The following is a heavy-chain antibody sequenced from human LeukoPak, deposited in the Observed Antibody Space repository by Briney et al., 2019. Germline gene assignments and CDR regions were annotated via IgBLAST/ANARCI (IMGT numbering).Heavy chain of an antibody. J-gene: IGHJ4*02. V-gene: IGHV4-39*02. CDR1: GGSISSSSYH. CDR3: AREYSRSVVAGSRPDL. CDR2: MYYRGTT. Sequence: NPSETLALTCSVSGGSISSSSYHWGWIRQSPGKGLEWIGSMYYRGTTYENSSLQSRLTLSIDTSNNQFSLKLTSVTAADTAVYFCAREYSRSVVAGSRPDLWGQGLLVTVSS. D-gene: IGHD2-21*01.